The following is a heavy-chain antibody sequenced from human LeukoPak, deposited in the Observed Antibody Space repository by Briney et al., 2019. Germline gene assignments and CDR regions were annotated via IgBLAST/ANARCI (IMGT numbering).Heavy chain of an antibody. CDR1: GCTLTSYA. V-gene: IGHV3-23*01. CDR2: ISGSNT. D-gene: IGHD2-8*01. CDR3: SKDDCVNGICYFDK. Sequence: RGSLRLSCIASGCTLTSYAMNSVRQAPGKGLEWVSGISGSNTYYADSVKGRFTISRDSSKNSMYLQMNNLRAEDTAVYYCSKDDCVNGICYFDKWGQGTLVTVSS. J-gene: IGHJ4*02.